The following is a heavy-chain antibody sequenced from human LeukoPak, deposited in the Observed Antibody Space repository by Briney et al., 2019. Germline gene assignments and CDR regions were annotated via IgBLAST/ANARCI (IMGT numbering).Heavy chain of an antibody. CDR2: ISGSGGST. CDR1: GSTFTSYA. Sequence: GGSLRLSCAASGSTFTSYALSWVRQAPGKGLEWVSAISGSGGSTYYAASVKGRFTISRDNSKNSLYLQMNSLRAEDTAIYYCARPTVGSSLSFDPWGQGTLVTVSS. J-gene: IGHJ5*02. CDR3: ARPTVGSSLSFDP. V-gene: IGHV3-23*01. D-gene: IGHD4-23*01.